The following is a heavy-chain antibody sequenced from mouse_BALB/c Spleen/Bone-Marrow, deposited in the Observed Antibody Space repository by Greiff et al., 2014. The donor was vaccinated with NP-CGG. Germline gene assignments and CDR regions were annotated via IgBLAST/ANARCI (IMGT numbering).Heavy chain of an antibody. V-gene: IGHV3-2*02. CDR3: ARWDYGDYAMDY. Sequence: EVQGVESGPGLVKPSQSLSLTCTVTGYSITSDYAWNWIRQFQGNKLEWMGYISYSSSTNYNPSLKSRISITRDTSKNQFFLHLYSVTAEDTATYYCARWDYGDYAMDYWGHGTSVTVSS. J-gene: IGHJ4*01. D-gene: IGHD1-2*01. CDR2: ISYSSST. CDR1: GYSITSDYA.